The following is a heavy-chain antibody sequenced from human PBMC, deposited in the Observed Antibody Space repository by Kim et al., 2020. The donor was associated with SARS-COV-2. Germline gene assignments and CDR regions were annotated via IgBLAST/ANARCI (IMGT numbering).Heavy chain of an antibody. CDR2: T. J-gene: IGHJ4*02. D-gene: IGHD4-17*01. V-gene: IGHV3-23*01. CDR3: AKGGYGDYDY. Sequence: TNSAASVKDRITISSDNSKNTLYLQMNSLSADDTAVYYCAKGGYGDYDYWGQGTLVTVSS.